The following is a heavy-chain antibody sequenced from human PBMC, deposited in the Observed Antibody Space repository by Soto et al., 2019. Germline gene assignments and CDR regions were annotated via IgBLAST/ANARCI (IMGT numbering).Heavy chain of an antibody. V-gene: IGHV5-10-1*01. J-gene: IGHJ4*02. CDR3: ASQYSSSWNFDY. CDR2: IDPSDSYT. D-gene: IGHD6-13*01. CDR1: GYSFTSYW. Sequence: GESLKISCKGSGYSFTSYWISWVRQMPGKGLEWMGRIDPSDSYTNYSPSFQGHVTISADKSISTAYLQWSGLKASDTAMYYCASQYSSSWNFDYWGQGTLVTVSS.